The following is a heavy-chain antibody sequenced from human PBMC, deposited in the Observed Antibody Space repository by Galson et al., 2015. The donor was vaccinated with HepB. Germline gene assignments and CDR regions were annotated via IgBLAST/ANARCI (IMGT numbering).Heavy chain of an antibody. J-gene: IGHJ4*02. Sequence: SLRLSCAASGFTFSNYGMHWVRQAPGKGLEWVAVISYDGSNKYYADSVKDRFTISRDNSKNTLYLQMNSLRAEDTALYYCAKDPYLYSALAGTMAGFDDWGQGSLVTVSS. CDR3: AKDPYLYSALAGTMAGFDD. V-gene: IGHV3-30*18. CDR1: GFTFSNYG. D-gene: IGHD6-19*01. CDR2: ISYDGSNK.